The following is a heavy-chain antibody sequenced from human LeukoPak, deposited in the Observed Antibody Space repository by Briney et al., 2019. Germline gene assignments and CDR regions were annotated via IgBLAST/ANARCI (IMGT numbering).Heavy chain of an antibody. CDR2: IIPIFGTA. V-gene: IGHV1-69*13. J-gene: IGHJ6*04. Sequence: SVKVSYKASGGTFSSYAISWVRQAPGQGLEWMGGIIPIFGTANYAQKFQGRVTITADESTSTAYMELSSLRSEDTAVYYCAAEDSGYDSYYYYGMDVWGKGTTVTVSS. D-gene: IGHD5-12*01. CDR3: AAEDSGYDSYYYYGMDV. CDR1: GGTFSSYA.